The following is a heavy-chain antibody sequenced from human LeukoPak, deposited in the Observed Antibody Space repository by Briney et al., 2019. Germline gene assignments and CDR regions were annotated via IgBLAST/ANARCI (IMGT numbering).Heavy chain of an antibody. D-gene: IGHD1-26*01. CDR3: ARHVEGATDAFDI. V-gene: IGHV4-38-2*01. Sequence: SEALPVTRAGCGWSIRSGFCWGWVRQPPGKGPELSGSIYHSGCTYYNPSLKSRVTISVDTSKTQFSLKLSSVTAADTALYYCARHVEGATDAFDIWGQGTMVTVSS. CDR2: IYHSGCT. J-gene: IGHJ3*02. CDR1: GWSIRSGFC.